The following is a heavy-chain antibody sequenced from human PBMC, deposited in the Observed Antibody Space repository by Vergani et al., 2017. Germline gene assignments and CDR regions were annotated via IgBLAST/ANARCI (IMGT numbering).Heavy chain of an antibody. J-gene: IGHJ4*02. D-gene: IGHD4-17*01. CDR2: INWNGGST. CDR3: ATTRGDYGAGTDY. V-gene: IGHV3-20*01. Sequence: VQLVESGGGVVRPGGSLRLSCAASGFTFGDYGLNWVRQAPGKGLEWVSGINWNGGSTGYADSVQGRFTISRDNAKNSLYLQMNSLRAEDTALYHCATTRGDYGAGTDYWGQGTLVTVSS. CDR1: GFTFGDYG.